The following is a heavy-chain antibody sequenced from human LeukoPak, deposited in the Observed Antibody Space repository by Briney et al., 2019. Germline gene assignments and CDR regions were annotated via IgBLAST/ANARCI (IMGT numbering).Heavy chain of an antibody. V-gene: IGHV4-39*01. D-gene: IGHD2-15*01. CDR2: IHYSGNT. CDR1: GGSITGFNYH. J-gene: IGHJ4*02. Sequence: SETLSLTCTVSGGSITGFNYHWAWIRQPPGKELEWIGGIHYSGNTYYNPSLKSRVSISVDTSKNQFSLKLSSVTAADTALYYCARRKQYCSGGSCYFDYWGQGNLVTVSS. CDR3: ARRKQYCSGGSCYFDY.